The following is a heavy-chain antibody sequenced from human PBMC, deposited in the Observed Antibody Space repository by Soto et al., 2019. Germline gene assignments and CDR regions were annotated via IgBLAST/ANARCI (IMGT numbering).Heavy chain of an antibody. J-gene: IGHJ4*02. D-gene: IGHD3-10*01. CDR3: ARVLLGSGTYYNTFDF. CDR1: GYTFTTYA. V-gene: IGHV1-3*01. Sequence: ASVKVSCKASGYTFTTYAIHWVRQAPGQTLEWMGWISAGNGNPKYSQKFQGRVTITRDTSASTAYMELSSLSSEDTAVYFCARVLLGSGTYYNTFDFWGQGTLVTVSS. CDR2: ISAGNGNP.